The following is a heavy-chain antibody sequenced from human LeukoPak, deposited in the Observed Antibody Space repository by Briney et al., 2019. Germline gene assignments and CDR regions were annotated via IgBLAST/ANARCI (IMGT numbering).Heavy chain of an antibody. CDR1: GGSISSYY. CDR3: ARDKAPGYSSGWYDDYYYYMDV. Sequence: SETLSLTCTVSGGSISSYYWSWIRQPAGKGLEWIGRIYTSGRNNYNPSLKIRVTMSVDTSKNQFSLKLSSVTAADTAVYYCARDKAPGYSSGWYDDYYYYMDVWGKGTTVTVSS. CDR2: IYTSGRN. J-gene: IGHJ6*03. V-gene: IGHV4-4*07. D-gene: IGHD6-19*01.